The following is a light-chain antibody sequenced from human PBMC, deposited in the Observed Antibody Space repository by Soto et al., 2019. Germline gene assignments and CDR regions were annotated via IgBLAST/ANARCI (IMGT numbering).Light chain of an antibody. J-gene: IGLJ2*01. CDR2: GVS. CDR1: NSDVGGYNY. V-gene: IGLV2-11*01. Sequence: QSALTQPRSVSGSPGQSVTISCTGTNSDVGGYNYVSWYQQYPGKAPKLMISGVSERPSGVPDRFSGSKSGNTASLTISGLQAEDEAEYHCSSYAGYTNVIFGGGTKLTVL. CDR3: SSYAGYTNVI.